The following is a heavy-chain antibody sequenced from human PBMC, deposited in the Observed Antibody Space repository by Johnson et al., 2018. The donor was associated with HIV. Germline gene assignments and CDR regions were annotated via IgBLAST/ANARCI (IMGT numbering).Heavy chain of an antibody. CDR1: GFTFSSYA. CDR2: ISGSGGST. J-gene: IGHJ3*01. CDR3: AKGGKYSSHRDDGFDV. Sequence: VQLVESGGGVVQPGGSLRLSCAASGFTFSSYAMSWVRQAPGKGLEWVSAISGSGGSTYYADSVKGRFTISRDNSKNTVNLQMHSLRAEDTAVYYCAKGGKYSSHRDDGFDVWGQGTMVTVSS. D-gene: IGHD6-6*01. V-gene: IGHV3-23*04.